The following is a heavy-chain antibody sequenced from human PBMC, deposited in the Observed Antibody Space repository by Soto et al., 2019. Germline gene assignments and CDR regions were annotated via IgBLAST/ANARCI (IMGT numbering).Heavy chain of an antibody. CDR1: GFNFNTYW. D-gene: IGHD1-26*01. J-gene: IGHJ4*02. Sequence: EVQLLESGGGLVQPGGCLRLSCEISGFNFNTYWMHWVRQAPGEGLVWVSRINNDGTNTDYADSVKGRFTISRDNAKKTLYLDMSGLRVDDTAVYYCTRDGGGRYYGGFDNWGQGTLVTVSS. CDR3: TRDGGGRYYGGFDN. CDR2: INNDGTNT. V-gene: IGHV3-74*01.